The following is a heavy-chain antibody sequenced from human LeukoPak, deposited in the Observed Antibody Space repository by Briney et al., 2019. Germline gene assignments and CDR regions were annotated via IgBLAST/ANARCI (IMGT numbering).Heavy chain of an antibody. CDR2: IRGSGDST. CDR3: AKRFRGTSGLYYFDS. V-gene: IGHV3-23*01. CDR1: GFTFSTYA. J-gene: IGHJ4*02. Sequence: GGSLRLSCSASGFTFSTYAMSWVRQPPGKGLEWVSAIRGSGDSTYYAESVKGRFTISRDNSKNTLYLQMNSLRAEDTAVYYCAKRFRGTSGLYYFDSWGQGTLVTVSS. D-gene: IGHD2/OR15-2a*01.